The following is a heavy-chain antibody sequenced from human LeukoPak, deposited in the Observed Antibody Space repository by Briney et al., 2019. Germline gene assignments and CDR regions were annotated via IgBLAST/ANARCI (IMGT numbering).Heavy chain of an antibody. J-gene: IGHJ4*02. D-gene: IGHD1-26*01. CDR2: INPSVGST. V-gene: IGHV1-46*01. CDR3: ARETGAKGIDY. Sequence: ASVKVSCKTSGHTFTSYYMHWVRQAPGQGLEWMGIINPSVGSTSYAQKFQGRVTMTRDTSTSTVYMELSSLRSEDTAVYFCARETGAKGIDYWGQGTLVTVSS. CDR1: GHTFTSYY.